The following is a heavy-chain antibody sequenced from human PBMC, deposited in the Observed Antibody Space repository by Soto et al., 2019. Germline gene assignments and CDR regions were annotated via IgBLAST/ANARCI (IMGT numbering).Heavy chain of an antibody. CDR1: GDTFTTYD. D-gene: IGHD3-10*01. Sequence: SVKVSCKASGDTFTTYDINWVRQATGHGLEWMGWINPNSGNIGYAQRFQGRVTMTRDTAIRTAYMEVSSLRSDDTAVYYCAGGRASGSYYLLDYWGQGTLVTVSS. CDR2: INPNSGNI. J-gene: IGHJ4*02. V-gene: IGHV1-8*01. CDR3: AGGRASGSYYLLDY.